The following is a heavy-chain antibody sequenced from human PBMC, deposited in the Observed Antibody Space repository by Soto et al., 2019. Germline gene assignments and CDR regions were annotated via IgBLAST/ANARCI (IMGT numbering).Heavy chain of an antibody. CDR2: IWYDGSNK. CDR1: GFSFSLDG. V-gene: IGHV3-33*01. J-gene: IGHJ5*01. CDR3: ARDIWSGDYKWFDS. D-gene: IGHD3-3*01. Sequence: PGGSLRLSCAASGFSFSLDGMQWVRQAPGKGLEWVAVIWYDGSNKYYADSVKGRFTISRDNSKNTVDLQMNSLRNEETAVYYCARDIWSGDYKWFDSWGPGTLVNVSS.